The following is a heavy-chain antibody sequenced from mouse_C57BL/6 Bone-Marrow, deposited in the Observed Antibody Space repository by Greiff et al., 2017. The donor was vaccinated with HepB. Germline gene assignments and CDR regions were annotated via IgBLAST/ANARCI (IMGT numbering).Heavy chain of an antibody. D-gene: IGHD1-1*01. J-gene: IGHJ2*01. CDR3: TTWYYYGSSYSY. CDR2: IDPENGDT. V-gene: IGHV14-4*01. Sequence: VQLQQSGAELVRPGASVKLSCTASGFNIKDDYMHWVKQRPEQGLEWIGWIDPENGDTEYASKFQGKATITADTSSNTAYLQLSSLTSEDTAVYYCTTWYYYGSSYSYWGQGTTLTVAS. CDR1: GFNIKDDY.